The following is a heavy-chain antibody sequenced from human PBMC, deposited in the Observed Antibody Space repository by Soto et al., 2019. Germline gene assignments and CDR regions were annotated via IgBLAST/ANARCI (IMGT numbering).Heavy chain of an antibody. D-gene: IGHD6-19*01. CDR3: ARGPAYIDGWRTFDL. V-gene: IGHV4-59*01. CDR2: TYYNGDT. CDR1: GGTFSSYA. Sequence: SCKASGGTFSSYAISWIRQPLGKGPEWIGYTYYNGDTKYNPALRSRVTMSEDTSKNQFSLRLSSVTAADTAVYFCARGPAYIDGWRTFDLWGRGILVTVSS. J-gene: IGHJ4*02.